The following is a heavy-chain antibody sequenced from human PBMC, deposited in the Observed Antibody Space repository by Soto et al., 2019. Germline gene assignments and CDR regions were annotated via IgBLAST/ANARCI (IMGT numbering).Heavy chain of an antibody. J-gene: IGHJ6*03. CDR2: IYYSGST. Sequence: TSETLSLTCTVSGGSISSYYWSWIRQPPGKGLEWIGYIYYSGSTNYNPSLKSRVTISVDTSKNQFSLKLSSVTAADTAVYYCARQPDYYYYYYMDVWGKGTTVTVSS. V-gene: IGHV4-59*08. CDR3: ARQPDYYYYYYMDV. CDR1: GGSISSYY.